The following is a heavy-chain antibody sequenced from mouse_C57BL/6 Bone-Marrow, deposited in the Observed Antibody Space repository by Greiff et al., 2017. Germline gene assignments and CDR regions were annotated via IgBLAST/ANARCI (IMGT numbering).Heavy chain of an antibody. D-gene: IGHD1-1*02. CDR1: GYTFTSYW. Sequence: QVQLQQPGAELVRPGSSVKLSCKASGYTFTSYWMDWVKQRPGQGLEWIGNIYPSDSETHYNQKFKDKATLTVDKSSSTAYMQLSSLTSEDSAVYYCARRRLLYAMGYWGQGTSVTVSS. V-gene: IGHV1-61*01. CDR3: ARRRLLYAMGY. J-gene: IGHJ4*01. CDR2: IYPSDSET.